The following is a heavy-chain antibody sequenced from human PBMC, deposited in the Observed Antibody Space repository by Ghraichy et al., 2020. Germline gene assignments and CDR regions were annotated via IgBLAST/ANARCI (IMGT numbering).Heavy chain of an antibody. V-gene: IGHV4-39*01. CDR1: GASISSRSYY. D-gene: IGHD3-9*01. CDR3: ASGPSFYDILTGYYGGPIDY. Sequence: SETLSLTCTVSGASISSRSYYWGWIRQPPGKGLEWIGSIYYSGSTYYSPSLKSRVTISVDTSKSQFSLKLSSVTAADTAVYYCASGPSFYDILTGYYGGPIDYWGQGTLVTVSS. CDR2: IYYSGST. J-gene: IGHJ4*02.